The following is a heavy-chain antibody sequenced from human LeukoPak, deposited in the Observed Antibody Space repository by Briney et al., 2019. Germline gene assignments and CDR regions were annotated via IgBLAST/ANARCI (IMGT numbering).Heavy chain of an antibody. CDR2: ITPILGIA. CDR3: ATRGSWYEGLSGDDAFDI. Sequence: GASVKVSCKASGGTFSSYAISWVRQAPGQGLEWMGRITPILGIANYAQKFQGRVTITADKSTSTAYMELSSLRSEDTAVYYCATRGSWYEGLSGDDAFDIWGQGTMVTVSS. J-gene: IGHJ3*02. CDR1: GGTFSSYA. D-gene: IGHD2-15*01. V-gene: IGHV1-69*04.